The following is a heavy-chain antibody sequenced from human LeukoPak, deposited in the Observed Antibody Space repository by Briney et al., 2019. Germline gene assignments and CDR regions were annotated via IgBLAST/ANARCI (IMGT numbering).Heavy chain of an antibody. CDR3: ARDSTMATITPEIDY. CDR1: GFTFSSYS. CDR2: ISSSSSYI. D-gene: IGHD5-24*01. J-gene: IGHJ4*02. V-gene: IGHV3-21*01. Sequence: GGSLRLSCAASGFTFSSYSMNWVRQAPGKGLEWVSSISSSSSYIYYADSVKGRFTISRDNAKNSLYLQMNSLRAEDTAVYYCARDSTMATITPEIDYSGQGTLVTASS.